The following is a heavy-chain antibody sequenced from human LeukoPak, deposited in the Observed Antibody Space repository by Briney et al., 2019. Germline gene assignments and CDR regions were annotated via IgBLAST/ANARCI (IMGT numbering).Heavy chain of an antibody. CDR2: IRSKANSYAT. CDR1: GFTFSGSA. V-gene: IGHV3-73*01. Sequence: GGSLKLSCAASGFTFSGSAMHWVRQASGKGLEWVGRIRSKANSYATAYAASVKGRFTISRDDSKNTAYLQMNSPKTEDTAVYYCTRHKAYYYYMDVWGKGTTVTVSS. CDR3: TRHKAYYYYMDV. J-gene: IGHJ6*03.